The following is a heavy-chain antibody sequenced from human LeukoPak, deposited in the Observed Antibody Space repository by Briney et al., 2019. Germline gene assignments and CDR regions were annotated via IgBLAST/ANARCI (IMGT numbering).Heavy chain of an antibody. V-gene: IGHV4-34*01. CDR3: ARHAGYSSAFDP. D-gene: IGHD6-25*01. J-gene: IGHJ5*02. CDR2: INHSGST. CDR1: GGSFSGYY. Sequence: SETLSLTCAVYGGSFSGYYWSWIRQPPGKGLEWIGEINHSGSTNYNPSLKSRVTISVDTSKNQFSLKLSSVTAADTAVYYCARHAGYSSAFDPWGQGTLLTVSS.